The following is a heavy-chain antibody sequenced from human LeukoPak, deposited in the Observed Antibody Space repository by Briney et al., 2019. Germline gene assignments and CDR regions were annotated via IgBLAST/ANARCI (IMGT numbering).Heavy chain of an antibody. CDR1: GFTFSSYW. CDR2: INSDGSST. D-gene: IGHD3-3*01. J-gene: IGHJ5*02. V-gene: IGHV3-74*01. CDR3: ARDLRSITIFGVVIRENWFDP. Sequence: PGGSLRLSCAASGFTFSSYWMHWVRQAPGKGLVWVSRINSDGSSTSYADSVKGRFTISRDNAKNTLYLQMNSLRAEDTAVYYCARDLRSITIFGVVIRENWFDPWGQGTLVTVSS.